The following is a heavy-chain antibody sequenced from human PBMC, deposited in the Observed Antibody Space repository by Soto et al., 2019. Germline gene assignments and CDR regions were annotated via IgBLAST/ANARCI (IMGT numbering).Heavy chain of an antibody. V-gene: IGHV3-33*01. J-gene: IGHJ3*01. CDR2: IWHDGSQK. CDR1: GLTFSNYG. CDR3: EGRDDPFHV. Sequence: QVQLVESGGGVVQPERSLRLSCVATGLTFSNYGIQWVRQAPGRGLEWVAVIWHDGSQKYSADSIRGRFTISRDNSKNMVYLPINSPRDEDSAGYYCEGRDDPFHVWGQEPMVTVSS.